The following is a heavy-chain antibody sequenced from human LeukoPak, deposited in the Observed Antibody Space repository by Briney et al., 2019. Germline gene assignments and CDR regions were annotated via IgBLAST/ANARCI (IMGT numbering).Heavy chain of an antibody. Sequence: SETLSLTCTVSGGSISSGDYYWSWIRQPPGKGLEWIGYIYYSGSTYYNPSLKSRVTISVDTSKNQFSLKLSSVTAADTAVYYCARDIRDYYNWFDPWGQGTLVTVSS. CDR3: ARDIRDYYNWFDP. CDR2: IYYSGST. D-gene: IGHD2/OR15-2a*01. V-gene: IGHV4-30-4*01. CDR1: GGSISSGDYY. J-gene: IGHJ5*02.